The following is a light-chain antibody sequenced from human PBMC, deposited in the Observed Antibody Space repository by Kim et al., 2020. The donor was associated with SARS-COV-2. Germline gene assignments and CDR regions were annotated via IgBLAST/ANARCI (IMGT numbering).Light chain of an antibody. CDR1: TSDVGAYNY. CDR3: SSYTSSRTWV. Sequence: GQSITISCTGTTSDVGAYNYVSWYQQHPVKAPKLMIYDVNRRPSGVSNRFSGSKSGNTASLTISGLQAEDEADYYCSSYTSSRTWVFGGGTQLTVL. V-gene: IGLV2-14*04. J-gene: IGLJ3*02. CDR2: DVN.